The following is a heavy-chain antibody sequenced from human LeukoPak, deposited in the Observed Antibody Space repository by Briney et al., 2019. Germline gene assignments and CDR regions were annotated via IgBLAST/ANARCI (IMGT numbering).Heavy chain of an antibody. Sequence: SVKVSCKVSGGTSSSYAISWVRQAPGQGLEWMGRIIPILGIANYAQKFQGRVTITADKSTSTAYMELSSLRSEDTAVYYCARGQQLVLVSLYFDLWGRGTLVTVSS. V-gene: IGHV1-69*04. J-gene: IGHJ2*01. CDR1: GGTSSSYA. CDR2: IIPILGIA. D-gene: IGHD6-13*01. CDR3: ARGQQLVLVSLYFDL.